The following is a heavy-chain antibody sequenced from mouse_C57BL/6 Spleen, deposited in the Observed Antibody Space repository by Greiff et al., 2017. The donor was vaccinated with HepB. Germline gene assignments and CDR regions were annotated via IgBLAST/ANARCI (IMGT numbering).Heavy chain of an antibody. CDR3: ARELDAMDY. Sequence: DVKLVESGGGLVKPGGSLKLSCAASGFTFSSYAMSWVRQTPEKRLEWVATISDGGSYTYYPDNVKGRFTISRDNAKNNLYLQMSHLKSEDTAMYYCARELDAMDYWGQGTSVTVSS. J-gene: IGHJ4*01. CDR1: GFTFSSYA. V-gene: IGHV5-4*01. CDR2: ISDGGSYT.